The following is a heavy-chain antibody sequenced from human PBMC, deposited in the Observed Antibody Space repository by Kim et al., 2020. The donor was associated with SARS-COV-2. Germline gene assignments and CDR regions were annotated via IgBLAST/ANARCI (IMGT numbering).Heavy chain of an antibody. CDR3: ARLSLGGYDIHPLV. CDR1: GGSISSSSYY. CDR2: IYYSGST. Sequence: SETLSLTCTVSGGSISSSSYYWGWIRQPPGKGLEWIGSIYYSGSTYYNPSLKSRVTISVDTSKNQFSLKLSSVTAADTAVYYCARLSLGGYDIHPLVWG. J-gene: IGHJ3*01. D-gene: IGHD3-9*01. V-gene: IGHV4-39*01.